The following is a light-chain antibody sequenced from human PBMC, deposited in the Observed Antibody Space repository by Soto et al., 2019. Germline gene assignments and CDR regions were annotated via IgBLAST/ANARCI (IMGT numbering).Light chain of an antibody. CDR3: QQYNKWPLT. CDR2: GAS. V-gene: IGKV1-5*03. J-gene: IGKJ1*01. Sequence: DIQMTESPASLSASVGYRFTITFVSSESISTWLAWYQQQPGKAPKLMIYGASSLESGVPPRFSGDGSGTEFTLTISSLQRDDFVIYYCQQYNKWPLTFGQGTKVDI. CDR1: ESISTW.